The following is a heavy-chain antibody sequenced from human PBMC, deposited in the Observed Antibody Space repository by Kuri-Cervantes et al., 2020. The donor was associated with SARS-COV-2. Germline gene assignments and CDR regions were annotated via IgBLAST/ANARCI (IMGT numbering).Heavy chain of an antibody. V-gene: IGHV4-34*01. J-gene: IGHJ6*03. D-gene: IGHD2-2*01. CDR2: INHSGST. CDR3: ARGREGVVPATILGLGYFLYFSMDV. Sequence: ESLKISCAVSGGSFSGYYWSWIRQSPGKGLECIGKINHSGSTNYNPSISSRVTISVDMSKNQFYLRLSSVTAAETAMYYCARGREGVVPATILGLGYFLYFSMDVWGKGTSVTVSS. CDR1: GGSFSGYY.